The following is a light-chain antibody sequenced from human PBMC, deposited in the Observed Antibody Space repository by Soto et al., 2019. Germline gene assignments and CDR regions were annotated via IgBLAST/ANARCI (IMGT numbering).Light chain of an antibody. Sequence: DIQMTQSPSSVSASVGDRVTITCRASQDISSCLAWYQQKPGKAPKLLIYAASILQSGVPSRFSGTGSATVFTLTISSLQPDDFATYYCQQANSFPLTFGGGTKVEIK. J-gene: IGKJ4*01. V-gene: IGKV1-12*01. CDR2: AAS. CDR1: QDISSC. CDR3: QQANSFPLT.